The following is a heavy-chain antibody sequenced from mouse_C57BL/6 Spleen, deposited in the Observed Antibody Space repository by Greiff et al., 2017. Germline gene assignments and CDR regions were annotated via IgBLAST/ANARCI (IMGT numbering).Heavy chain of an antibody. CDR3: TTRDGFYGEGFAY. V-gene: IGHV14-1*01. D-gene: IGHD2-3*01. CDR1: GFNINDYY. CDR2: IDPEDGGT. Sequence: VQLQQSGAELVRPGASVKLSCTASGFNINDYYMHWVKQRPGQGLEWIGRIDPEDGGTEYDPKFQGKATMTADTSSNTAYLQLSSLTSEDTAVYYCTTRDGFYGEGFAYWGQGTLVTVSA. J-gene: IGHJ3*01.